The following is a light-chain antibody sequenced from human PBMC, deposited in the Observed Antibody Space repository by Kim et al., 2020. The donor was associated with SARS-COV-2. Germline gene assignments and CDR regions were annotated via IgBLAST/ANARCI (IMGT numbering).Light chain of an antibody. CDR2: GKN. CDR1: SLRSYY. V-gene: IGLV3-19*01. J-gene: IGLJ3*02. Sequence: SSELTQDPAVSVALGQTVRITCQGDSLRSYYASWYQQKPRQAPVFVIYGKNNRPSGIPDRFSGSSSGNTASLTITGTQAEDEADYYCNSRDSSGNHLVFGGGTQLTVL. CDR3: NSRDSSGNHLV.